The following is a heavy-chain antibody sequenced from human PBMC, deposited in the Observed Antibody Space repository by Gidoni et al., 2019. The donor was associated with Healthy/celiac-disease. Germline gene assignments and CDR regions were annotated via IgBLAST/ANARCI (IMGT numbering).Heavy chain of an antibody. V-gene: IGHV3-23*01. J-gene: IGHJ4*02. CDR3: AKGGLVIIGYCSGGSCEDVSGNY. CDR1: RFTFSRYA. D-gene: IGHD2-15*01. CDR2: ISGSGGST. Sequence: EVQLLESGGGLVQPGGSLRLSCAASRFTFSRYAMSWVRPAPGKGREWVSAISGSGGSTYYADAVKGRFTISRDNSKNTLYLQMNSLRAEDTAVYYCAKGGLVIIGYCSGGSCEDVSGNYWGQGTLVTVYS.